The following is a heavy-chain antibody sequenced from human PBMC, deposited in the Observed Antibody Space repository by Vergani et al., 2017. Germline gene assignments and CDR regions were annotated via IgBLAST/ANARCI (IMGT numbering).Heavy chain of an antibody. D-gene: IGHD2-15*01. Sequence: QVKLQESGPGLLKPSQTLSFTCTVSGESIRSGSHYWSWIRQPAGKGPDWIGHIHTGGSTDLNPSFKSRVSISVDTSKSQFSLKLNSVTVADTAVYYCARSRPYCTSGSCPAIWGQGTLVTVSS. CDR1: GESIRSGSHY. CDR2: IHTGGST. CDR3: ARSRPYCTSGSCPAI. V-gene: IGHV4-61*02. J-gene: IGHJ4*02.